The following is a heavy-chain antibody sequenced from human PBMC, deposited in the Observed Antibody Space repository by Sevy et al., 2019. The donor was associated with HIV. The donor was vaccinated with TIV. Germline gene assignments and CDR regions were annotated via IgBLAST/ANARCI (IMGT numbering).Heavy chain of an antibody. CDR2: NSAYNGNT. CDR1: GYTFTSYG. CDR3: ARSEQYSYGLYYFDY. D-gene: IGHD5-18*01. Sequence: ASVKVSCKASGYTFTSYGISWVRQAPGQGLEWMGWNSAYNGNTNYAQKLQGRVTMTTDTSTSTAYMELRSLRSDDTAVYYCARSEQYSYGLYYFDYWGQGTLVTVSS. J-gene: IGHJ4*02. V-gene: IGHV1-18*01.